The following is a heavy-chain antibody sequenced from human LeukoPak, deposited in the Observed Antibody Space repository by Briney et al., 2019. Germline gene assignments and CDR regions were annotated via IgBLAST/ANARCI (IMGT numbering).Heavy chain of an antibody. CDR3: AKNAHYQGYSYGGIDY. Sequence: GGSLRLSCAASGFTFSSYGMHWVRQAPGKGLEWVAVTSYDGSDKYSADSVKGRFTISRDNSKNTLYLQMNSLRAEDTAVYYCAKNAHYQGYSYGGIDYWGQGTLVTVSS. V-gene: IGHV3-30*18. J-gene: IGHJ4*02. D-gene: IGHD5-18*01. CDR1: GFTFSSYG. CDR2: TSYDGSDK.